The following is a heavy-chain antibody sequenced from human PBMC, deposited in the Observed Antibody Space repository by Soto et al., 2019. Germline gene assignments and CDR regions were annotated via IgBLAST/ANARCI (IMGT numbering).Heavy chain of an antibody. V-gene: IGHV4-31*03. D-gene: IGHD2-2*01. CDR1: GGSISSGGYY. CDR2: IYYSGGT. Sequence: QVQLQESGPGLVKPSQTLSLTCTVSGGSISSGGYYWSWIRQHPGKGQEWIGYIYYSGGTYYNPSLTSRVTIAIDTSKNQFSLKLSSGTAADTAVYYCAREGCSSTSCPRPAFDPWGQGTLVTVSS. J-gene: IGHJ5*02. CDR3: AREGCSSTSCPRPAFDP.